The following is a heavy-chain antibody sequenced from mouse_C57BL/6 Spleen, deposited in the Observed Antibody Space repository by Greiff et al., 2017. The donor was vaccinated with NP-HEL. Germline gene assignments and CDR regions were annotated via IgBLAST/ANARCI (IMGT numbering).Heavy chain of an antibody. V-gene: IGHV1-5*01. J-gene: IGHJ4*01. D-gene: IGHD2-5*01. CDR1: GYTFTSYW. Sequence: VQLQQSGTVLARPGASVKMSCKTSGYTFTSYWMHWVKQRPGQGLEWIGAIYPGNSDTSYNQKFKGKAKLTAVTSASTAYMELSSLTNEDSAVYYCTRSGYSNYDYAMDYWGQGTSVTVSS. CDR3: TRSGYSNYDYAMDY. CDR2: IYPGNSDT.